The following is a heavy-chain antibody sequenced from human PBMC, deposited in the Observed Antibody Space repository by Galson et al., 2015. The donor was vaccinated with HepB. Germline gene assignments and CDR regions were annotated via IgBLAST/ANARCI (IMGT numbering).Heavy chain of an antibody. J-gene: IGHJ4*02. D-gene: IGHD2-15*01. V-gene: IGHV3-30*04. Sequence: SLRLSCAASGFTLSIYTMHWVRQAPGKGLEWVAVISYDGNNKYYADSVKGRFTISRDNSKNTLYLQMNSLRAEDMGVYYCARAPCSGGSCYSLHEDYWGQGILVTVSS. CDR3: ARAPCSGGSCYSLHEDY. CDR2: ISYDGNNK. CDR1: GFTLSIYT.